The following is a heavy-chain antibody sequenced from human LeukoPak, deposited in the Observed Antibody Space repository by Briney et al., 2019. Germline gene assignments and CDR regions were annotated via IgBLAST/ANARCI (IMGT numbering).Heavy chain of an antibody. CDR1: GVSFSGYY. CDR3: ASRQRPILTGYEYYGMDV. V-gene: IGHV4-34*01. CDR2: INHSGST. D-gene: IGHD3-9*01. J-gene: IGHJ6*02. Sequence: SETLSLTCAVYGVSFSGYYWSWIRQPPGKGLEWIGEINHSGSTNYNPSLKSRVTISVDTSKNQFSLKLSSVTAADTAVYYCASRQRPILTGYEYYGMDVWGQGTTVTVSS.